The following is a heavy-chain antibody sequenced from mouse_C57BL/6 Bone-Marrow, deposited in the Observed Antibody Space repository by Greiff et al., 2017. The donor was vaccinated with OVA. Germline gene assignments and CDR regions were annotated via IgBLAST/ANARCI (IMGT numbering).Heavy chain of an antibody. J-gene: IGHJ2*01. Sequence: EVQLQQSGAELVRPGASVKLSCTASGFNIKDDYMHWVKQRPEQGLEWIGWIDPENGDTEYAPKFQGKATITADTSSNTAYLQLSSLTSEDTAVYCCTTGTTVVAPDYWGQGTTLTVSS. CDR2: IDPENGDT. CDR1: GFNIKDDY. CDR3: TTGTTVVAPDY. V-gene: IGHV14-4*01. D-gene: IGHD1-1*01.